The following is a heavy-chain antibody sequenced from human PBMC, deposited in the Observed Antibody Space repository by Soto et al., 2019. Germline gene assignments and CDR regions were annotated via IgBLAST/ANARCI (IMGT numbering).Heavy chain of an antibody. CDR3: ARLRIATNNYKWFDP. CDR2: IYVTGAV. D-gene: IGHD2-21*01. Sequence: SETLSLTCSVSGAALNGGNYYWSWIRHVPGKGLEWIGHIYVTGAVDYNPSLRDRITISQDTSERQFSLNLRLVTAADTAVYYCARLRIATNNYKWFDPWGRGTLVTVSS. CDR1: GAALNGGNYY. J-gene: IGHJ5*02. V-gene: IGHV4-31*03.